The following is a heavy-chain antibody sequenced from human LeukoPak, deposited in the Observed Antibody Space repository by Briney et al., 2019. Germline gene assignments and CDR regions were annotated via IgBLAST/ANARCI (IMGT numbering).Heavy chain of an antibody. Sequence: GGSLRLSCAASGFTFSSYAMSWVRQAPGKGLEWVSAISGSGGDTYYADSVKGRFTNSRDNSKNTLYLQMSSLRAEDTAVYYCARGDEYYYDSSGYQPFDLWGRGTLVTVSS. CDR2: ISGSGGDT. D-gene: IGHD3-22*01. V-gene: IGHV3-23*01. CDR1: GFTFSSYA. J-gene: IGHJ2*01. CDR3: ARGDEYYYDSSGYQPFDL.